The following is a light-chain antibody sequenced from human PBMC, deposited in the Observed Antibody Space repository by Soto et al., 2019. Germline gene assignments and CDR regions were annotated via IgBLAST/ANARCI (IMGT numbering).Light chain of an antibody. CDR1: QSVLYSSNNKSY. V-gene: IGKV4-1*01. Sequence: DIVMTQSPDSLAVSLGERATIDCKSSQSVLYSSNNKSYLAWYQQKPGQSPKLLIYWASNRESGVPDRFSGSGSGTEFTLSISSLQAEDVAVYYCHQYDSTPLTFGGGTKVEIK. CDR3: HQYDSTPLT. J-gene: IGKJ4*01. CDR2: WAS.